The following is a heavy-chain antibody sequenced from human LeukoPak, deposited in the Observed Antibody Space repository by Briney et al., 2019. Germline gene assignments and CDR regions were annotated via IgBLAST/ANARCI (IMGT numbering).Heavy chain of an antibody. V-gene: IGHV3-33*01. Sequence: GGSLRLSCAASGFTFSSYGMHWVRQAPGKGLEWVALIRYDGSNKYYADSVKGRFTISRDNSKNTLFLQMNSLRAEDTALYYCARRLSLRFDAFAVWGPGTVVTVSS. CDR1: GFTFSSYG. D-gene: IGHD2-21*02. J-gene: IGHJ3*01. CDR3: ARRLSLRFDAFAV. CDR2: IRYDGSNK.